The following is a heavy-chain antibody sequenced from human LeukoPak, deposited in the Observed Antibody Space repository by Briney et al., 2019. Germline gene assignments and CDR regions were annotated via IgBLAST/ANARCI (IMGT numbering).Heavy chain of an antibody. D-gene: IGHD3-22*01. CDR2: IYTSGST. CDR3: ARDRGGSGYYFDY. J-gene: IGHJ4*02. Sequence: PSETLSLTCTVSGGSISSYYWTWIRQPAGKGLEWIGHIYTSGSTNYNPSLKSRVTMSVDTSKNQFSLKLSSVTAADTAVCYCARDRGGSGYYFDYWGQGILVTVSS. CDR1: GGSISSYY. V-gene: IGHV4-4*07.